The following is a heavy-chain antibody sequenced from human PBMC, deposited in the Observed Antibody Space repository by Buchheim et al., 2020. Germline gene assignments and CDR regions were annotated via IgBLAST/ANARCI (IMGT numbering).Heavy chain of an antibody. CDR3: ARGKYCSSTSCHFFDY. V-gene: IGHV4-34*01. J-gene: IGHJ4*02. CDR1: GGSFSGYY. CDR2: INHSGST. Sequence: QVQLQQWGAGLLKPSETLSLTCAVYGGSFSGYYWSWIRQPPGKGLEWIGEINHSGSTNYNPSLKSRVTISVETSKNKFSLKLSSVTAADTAVYYCARGKYCSSTSCHFFDYWGQGTL. D-gene: IGHD2-2*01.